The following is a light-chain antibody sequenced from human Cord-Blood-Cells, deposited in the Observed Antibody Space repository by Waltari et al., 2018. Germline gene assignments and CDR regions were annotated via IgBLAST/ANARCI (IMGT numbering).Light chain of an antibody. J-gene: IGLJ2*01. CDR1: SSDVGSYNL. V-gene: IGLV2-23*01. CDR2: GGS. Sequence: QSVLTQPASVSGSPGQSITISCTGTSSDVGSYNLVSWYPQHPGKAPKLMIYGGSKRPAGVSNRFSGSKSGNTASLTISGLQAEDEADYYCCSYAGSSTFVVFGGGTKLTVL. CDR3: CSYAGSSTFVV.